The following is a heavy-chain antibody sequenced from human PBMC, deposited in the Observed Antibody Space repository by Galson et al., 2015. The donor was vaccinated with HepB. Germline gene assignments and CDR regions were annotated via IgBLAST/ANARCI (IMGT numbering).Heavy chain of an antibody. V-gene: IGHV4-4*02. Sequence: LTCAVSGCSISSSNWWSWVRQPPGKGLEWIGEIYHSGSTNYNPSLKSRVTISVDKSKNQFSLKLSSVTAADTAVYYCARDKWLVRGGDAFDIWGQGTMVTVSS. CDR1: GCSISSSNW. D-gene: IGHD6-19*01. J-gene: IGHJ3*02. CDR3: ARDKWLVRGGDAFDI. CDR2: IYHSGST.